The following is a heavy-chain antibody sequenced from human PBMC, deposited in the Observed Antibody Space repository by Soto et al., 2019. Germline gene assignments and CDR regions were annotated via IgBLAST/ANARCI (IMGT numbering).Heavy chain of an antibody. CDR3: AKGSALSSSXXLAERSFDP. CDR2: INPSSGGT. D-gene: IGHD6-13*01. CDR1: GYTFTTYY. Sequence: GASVKVSCKASGYTFTTYYIDWVRQAPGQGLEWMGMINPSSGGTNYAQKCQGRVTMTRDTSTSTVYMELSSLTSDDTAVFYCAKGSALSSSXXLAERSFDPXXXGTLVXXSS. J-gene: IGHJ5*01. V-gene: IGHV1-46*01.